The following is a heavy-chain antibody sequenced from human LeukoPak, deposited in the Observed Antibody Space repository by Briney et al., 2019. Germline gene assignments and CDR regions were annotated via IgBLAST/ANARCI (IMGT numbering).Heavy chain of an antibody. J-gene: IGHJ5*02. V-gene: IGHV2-5*02. D-gene: IGHD3-10*01. CDR1: GFSLSTSGVG. Sequence: SGPTLVNPTQTLTLTCTFSGFSLSTSGVGVGWIRQPPGKALEWLALIYWDDDKRNSPSLKSRLTITKDTSKNQVVLTMTNMDPVDTATYYCAPAHHYYGSGSLWFDPWGQGTLVTVSS. CDR3: APAHHYYGSGSLWFDP. CDR2: IYWDDDK.